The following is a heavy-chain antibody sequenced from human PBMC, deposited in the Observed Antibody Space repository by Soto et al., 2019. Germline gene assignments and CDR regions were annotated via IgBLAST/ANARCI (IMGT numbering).Heavy chain of an antibody. J-gene: IGHJ4*02. Sequence: AGGSLRLSCAAAGFTFSSYAMHWVRQAPGKGLEWVAVISYDGSNKYYADSVKGRFTISRDNSKNTLYLQMNSLRAEDTAVYYCARALSSGWHLDYWGQGTLVTVSS. CDR2: ISYDGSNK. CDR3: ARALSSGWHLDY. D-gene: IGHD6-19*01. CDR1: GFTFSSYA. V-gene: IGHV3-30-3*01.